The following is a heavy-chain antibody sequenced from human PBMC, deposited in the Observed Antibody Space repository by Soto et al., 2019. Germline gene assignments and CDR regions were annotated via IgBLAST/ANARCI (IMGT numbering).Heavy chain of an antibody. CDR3: ASSIVVVVAATVRDY. D-gene: IGHD2-15*01. CDR2: ISSSGGST. J-gene: IGHJ4*02. CDR1: GFTFSSYA. Sequence: GGSLRLSCAASGFTFSSYAMSWVRQAPGKGLEWVSAISSSGGSTYYADSVKGRFTISRDNAKNTLYLQMNSLRAEDTAVYYCASSIVVVVAATVRDYWGQGTLVTVSS. V-gene: IGHV3-23*01.